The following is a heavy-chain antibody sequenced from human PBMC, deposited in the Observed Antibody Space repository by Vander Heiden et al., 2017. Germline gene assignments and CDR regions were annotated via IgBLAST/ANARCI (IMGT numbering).Heavy chain of an antibody. V-gene: IGHV3-30*18. J-gene: IGHJ6*02. CDR3: AKGVSSSWYLYYYYGMDV. CDR2: ISYDGSNK. CDR1: GFTCSSYG. Sequence: QVQLVESGGGVVKPGRSLRLSCAAPGFTCSSYGMHWVRQAPGKGLEWVAVISYDGSNKYYADSVKGRFTISRDNSKNTLYLQMNSLRAEDTAVYYCAKGVSSSWYLYYYYGMDVWGQGTTVTVSS. D-gene: IGHD6-13*01.